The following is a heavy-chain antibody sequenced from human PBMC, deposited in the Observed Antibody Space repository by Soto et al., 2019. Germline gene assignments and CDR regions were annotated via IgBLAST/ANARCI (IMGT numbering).Heavy chain of an antibody. CDR3: ARKGSGDYALDY. CDR2: IYWDDVK. CDR1: GFSLSTGGVG. D-gene: IGHD4-17*01. J-gene: IGHJ4*02. Sequence: QITLKESGPTLVKPTQTFTLTCTLSGFSLSTGGVGVGWIRQSPGKALEWLAVIYWDDVKHYSPSLERRLTITKDTSESEVVLTMTNMDPVDTATYYCARKGSGDYALDYWGQGILVTVSS. V-gene: IGHV2-5*02.